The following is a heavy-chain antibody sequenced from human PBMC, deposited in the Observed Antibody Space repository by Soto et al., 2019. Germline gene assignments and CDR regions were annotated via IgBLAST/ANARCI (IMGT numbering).Heavy chain of an antibody. CDR3: ARRELSLYLSRGWFDP. CDR1: GGTFSSYA. J-gene: IGHJ5*02. D-gene: IGHD3-16*02. CDR2: IIPIFGTA. Sequence: QVQLVQSGAEVKKPGSSVKVSCKASGGTFSSYAISWVRQAPGQGLEWMGGIIPIFGTANYAQKFQGRVTITADESTRTAYMELRSLRSEDTAVYYCARRELSLYLSRGWFDPWGQGTLVTVSS. V-gene: IGHV1-69*12.